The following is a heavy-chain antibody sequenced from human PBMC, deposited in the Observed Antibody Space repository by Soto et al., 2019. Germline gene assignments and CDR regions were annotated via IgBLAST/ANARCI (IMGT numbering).Heavy chain of an antibody. Sequence: GGSLRLSCAASGFTFSSYAMTWVRQAPGKGLEWVSAISGSGGSTDYADSVKGRFTISRDDSKNTLYLQMNSLRAEDTAMYYCAKAYMSTGWYYFDCWGQGTLVTVSS. CDR1: GFTFSSYA. D-gene: IGHD6-19*01. V-gene: IGHV3-23*01. J-gene: IGHJ4*02. CDR3: AKAYMSTGWYYFDC. CDR2: ISGSGGST.